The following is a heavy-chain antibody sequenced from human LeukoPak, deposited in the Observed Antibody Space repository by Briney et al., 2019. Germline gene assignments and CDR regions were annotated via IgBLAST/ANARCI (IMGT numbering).Heavy chain of an antibody. CDR3: AREVSEYLPDY. CDR1: GGTFSSYA. CDR2: IIPIFGTA. J-gene: IGHJ4*02. V-gene: IGHV1-69*13. Sequence: GASVKVSCTASGGTFSSYAISWVRQAPGQGLEWMGGIIPIFGTANYAQKFQGRVTITADESTSTAYMELSSLRSEDTAVYYCAREVSEYLPDYWGQGTLVTVSS. D-gene: IGHD2/OR15-2a*01.